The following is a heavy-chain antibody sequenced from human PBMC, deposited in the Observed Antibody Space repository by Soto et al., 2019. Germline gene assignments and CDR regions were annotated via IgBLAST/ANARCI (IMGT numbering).Heavy chain of an antibody. CDR2: ISYDGSNK. Sequence: GGSLRLSCAASGFTFSSYGMHWVRQAPGKGLEWVAVISYDGSNKYYADSVKGRFTISRDNSKNTLYLQMNSLRAEDTAVYYCAKLPQVYGDYGYFDLWGRGTLVTVSS. V-gene: IGHV3-30*18. CDR1: GFTFSSYG. J-gene: IGHJ2*01. D-gene: IGHD4-17*01. CDR3: AKLPQVYGDYGYFDL.